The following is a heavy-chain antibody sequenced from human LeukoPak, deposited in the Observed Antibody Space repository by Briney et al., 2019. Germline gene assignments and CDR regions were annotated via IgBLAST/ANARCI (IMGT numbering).Heavy chain of an antibody. D-gene: IGHD6-6*01. CDR3: AKIAAHNYYYYYMDV. CDR2: IRYDGSNK. CDR1: GFTFSSYG. J-gene: IGHJ6*03. Sequence: PGRSLRLSCAASGFTFSSYGMHWVRQAPGKGLEWVAFIRYDGSNKYYADSVKGRFTISRDNSKNTLYLQMNSLRAEDTAVYYCAKIAAHNYYYYYMDVWDKGTTVTVSS. V-gene: IGHV3-30*02.